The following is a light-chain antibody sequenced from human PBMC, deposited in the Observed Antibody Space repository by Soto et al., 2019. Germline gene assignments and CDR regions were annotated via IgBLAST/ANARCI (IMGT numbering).Light chain of an antibody. J-gene: IGLJ2*01. CDR2: NNN. Sequence: QSVLTQPPSASGTPGQRVTISCSGSSSNIGSNTVNWYQQLPGTAPKLLISNNNQRPSGVPDRFSGSKSGTSASLAISGLQSEDEADYYCAAWYDSLNGVIFGGGTKVTVL. CDR1: SSNIGSNT. CDR3: AAWYDSLNGVI. V-gene: IGLV1-44*01.